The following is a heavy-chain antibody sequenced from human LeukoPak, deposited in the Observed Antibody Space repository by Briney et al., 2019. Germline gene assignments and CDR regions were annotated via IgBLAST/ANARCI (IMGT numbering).Heavy chain of an antibody. Sequence: PGGSRRLSGAAPGSTLSSYWMNWVRQAQGKGREWVANINQDGSDKYYVDSVKGRFTISRDNAENSLYLQMNSLRAEDTAVYYCARDPRRGSYYGALADYWGQGTLVTVSS. D-gene: IGHD1-26*01. V-gene: IGHV3-7*01. J-gene: IGHJ4*02. CDR2: INQDGSDK. CDR1: GSTLSSYW. CDR3: ARDPRRGSYYGALADY.